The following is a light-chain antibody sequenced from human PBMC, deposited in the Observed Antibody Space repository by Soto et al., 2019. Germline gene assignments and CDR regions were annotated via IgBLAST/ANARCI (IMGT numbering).Light chain of an antibody. CDR2: DAF. Sequence: DIQMIQSPSSLSASIGDRVTITCQASHDIDNFLNWYQQKPGKAPKLLIYDAFNLETGVPSRFSGSGSGTDFTLTINSLQPEDIATYYCQHYDFLLRRTFGQWTKVEIK. J-gene: IGKJ1*01. V-gene: IGKV1-33*01. CDR3: QHYDFLLRRT. CDR1: HDIDNF.